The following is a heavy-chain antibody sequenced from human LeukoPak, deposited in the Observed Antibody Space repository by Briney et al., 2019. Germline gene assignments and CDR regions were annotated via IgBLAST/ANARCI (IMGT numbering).Heavy chain of an antibody. CDR3: AKDISGSYLAALDY. Sequence: GRSLRLSCAASGFTFDDYVMHWARQAPGKGLEWVSGISWNSGSIVYADSVKGRFTISRDSAKNSLCLQMNSLRAEDTASYYCAKDISGSYLAALDYWGQGTLVTVSS. V-gene: IGHV3-9*01. J-gene: IGHJ4*02. D-gene: IGHD1-26*01. CDR2: ISWNSGSI. CDR1: GFTFDDYV.